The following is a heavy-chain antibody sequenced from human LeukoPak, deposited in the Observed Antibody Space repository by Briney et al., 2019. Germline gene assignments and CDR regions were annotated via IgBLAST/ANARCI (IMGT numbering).Heavy chain of an antibody. Sequence: GASVKVSCKASGYTFTGYYMHWVRQAPGQGLEWMGWISAYNGNTNYAQKLQGRVTMTTDTSTSTAYMELRSLRSDDTAVYYCARGFFSITMVRGEYYYYYMDVWGKGTTVTVSS. D-gene: IGHD3-10*01. CDR1: GYTFTGYY. V-gene: IGHV1-18*04. J-gene: IGHJ6*03. CDR3: ARGFFSITMVRGEYYYYYMDV. CDR2: ISAYNGNT.